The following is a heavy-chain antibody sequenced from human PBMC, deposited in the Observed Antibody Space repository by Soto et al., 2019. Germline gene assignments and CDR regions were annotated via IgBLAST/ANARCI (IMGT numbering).Heavy chain of an antibody. J-gene: IGHJ4*02. CDR1: GGSFSGYY. CDR2: IKHSGST. CDR3: ARSRIMIPFGGVSVNMGIDY. V-gene: IGHV4-34*01. D-gene: IGHD3-16*02. Sequence: QVQLQQWGAGLLKPSETLSLTCAVYGGSFSGYYWSWIRQPPGKGLEWIGEIKHSGSTNYNPSLKSRVTISVDTSKNQLSLKLRSVTAADTAVYYCARSRIMIPFGGVSVNMGIDYWGQGTLVTVSS.